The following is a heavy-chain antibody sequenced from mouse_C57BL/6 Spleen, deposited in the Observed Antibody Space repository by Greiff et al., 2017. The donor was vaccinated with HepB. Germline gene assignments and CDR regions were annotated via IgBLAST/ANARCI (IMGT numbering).Heavy chain of an antibody. CDR2: SRNKANDYTT. J-gene: IGHJ1*03. V-gene: IGHV7-1*01. D-gene: IGHD1-2*01. CDR3: ARNYYGNYWYFDV. Sequence: EVMLVESGGGLAQSGRSLRLSCATSGFTFSDFYMEWVRQAPGKGLEWIAASRNKANDYTTDYSASVKGRFIVSRDTSQSILYLQMNALRAEDTAIYYCARNYYGNYWYFDVWGTGTTVTVSS. CDR1: GFTFSDFY.